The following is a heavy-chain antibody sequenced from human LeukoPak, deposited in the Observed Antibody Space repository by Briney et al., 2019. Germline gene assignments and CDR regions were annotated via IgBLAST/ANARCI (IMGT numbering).Heavy chain of an antibody. CDR3: ARQDRVSPTFPNNWFDP. CDR1: GYIFTAYH. D-gene: IGHD2-8*01. J-gene: IGHJ5*02. Sequence: GASVNVSCRASGYIFTAYHMHWVRQAPGQGLEWMGWINPNSGGTHYAPKFQGRVTMTRDTSFTTAYMELTRLTSDDTAVYYCARQDRVSPTFPNNWFDPWGQGTLVTVSS. CDR2: INPNSGGT. V-gene: IGHV1-2*02.